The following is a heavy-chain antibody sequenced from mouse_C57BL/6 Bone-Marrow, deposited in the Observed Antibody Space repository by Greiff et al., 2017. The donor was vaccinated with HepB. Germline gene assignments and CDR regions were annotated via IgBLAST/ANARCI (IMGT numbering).Heavy chain of an antibody. CDR3: ARGADGYYLFAY. D-gene: IGHD2-3*01. V-gene: IGHV1-64*01. Sequence: QVQLQQPGAELVKPGASVKLSCKASGYTFTSYWMHWVKQRPGQGLEWIGMIHPNSGSTNYNEKFKSKATLTVDKSSSTAYMQLSSLTSEDSAVYYCARGADGYYLFAYWGQGTLVTVSA. CDR2: IHPNSGST. J-gene: IGHJ3*01. CDR1: GYTFTSYW.